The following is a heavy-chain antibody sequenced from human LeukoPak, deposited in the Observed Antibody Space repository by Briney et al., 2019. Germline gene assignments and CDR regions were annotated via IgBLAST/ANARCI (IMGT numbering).Heavy chain of an antibody. J-gene: IGHJ4*02. V-gene: IGHV1-69*13. D-gene: IGHD3-9*01. CDR1: GGTFSSYA. Sequence: SVKVSCKASGGTFSSYAISWVRQAPGQGLEWMGGIIPIFGTANYAQKFQGRVTITADESTSTAYMELSSLRSEDTAVYYCTILNYDILTGYYTGYFDYWGQGTLVTVSS. CDR3: TILNYDILTGYYTGYFDY. CDR2: IIPIFGTA.